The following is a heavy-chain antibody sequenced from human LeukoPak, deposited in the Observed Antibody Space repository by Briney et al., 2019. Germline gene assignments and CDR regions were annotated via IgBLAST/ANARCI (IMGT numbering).Heavy chain of an antibody. Sequence: PGGSLRLSCAASGFTFDDYGMTWVRHAPGKGLEWVSGINWNGDRTGYADSVKGRFTISRDNAKNSLYLQMNSLRAEDTAVYYCAKALVRGVIITGMDVWGKGTTVTISS. J-gene: IGHJ6*04. CDR1: GFTFDDYG. CDR3: AKALVRGVIITGMDV. V-gene: IGHV3-20*04. CDR2: INWNGDRT. D-gene: IGHD3-10*01.